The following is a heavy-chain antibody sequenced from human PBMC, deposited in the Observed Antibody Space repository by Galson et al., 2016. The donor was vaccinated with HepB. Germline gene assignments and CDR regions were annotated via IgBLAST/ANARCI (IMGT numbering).Heavy chain of an antibody. CDR2: ISTSSWSI. J-gene: IGHJ4*02. V-gene: IGHV3-48*02. D-gene: IGHD3-3*01. Sequence: SLRLSCAASRFTFRNYGMNWVRQAPGKGLEWVSYISTSSWSIYYADSVKGRFTISRDNAKDSLYLQMNSLRDEDTAVYYCAREGGYDFWSGYSFRVWSLDYWGQGTLVTVSS. CDR1: RFTFRNYG. CDR3: AREGGYDFWSGYSFRVWSLDY.